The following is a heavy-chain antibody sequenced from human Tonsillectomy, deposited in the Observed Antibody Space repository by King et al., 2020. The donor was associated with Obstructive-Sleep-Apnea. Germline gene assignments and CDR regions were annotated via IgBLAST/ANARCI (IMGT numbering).Heavy chain of an antibody. D-gene: IGHD5-12*01. CDR1: GFSFSDYS. CDR2: ISDSSSYT. V-gene: IGHV3-11*06. J-gene: IGHJ4*02. Sequence: QVQLVESGGGLVKPGGSLRLSCAASGFSFSDYSVTWIRQAPGKGLEWVSYISDSSSYTNYADSVKGRFTISRDNAKYSVYLQMHSLRAEDTAVYYCARVMSGFGGYGYGRDRYYFDYWGQGTLVTVSS. CDR3: ARVMSGFGGYGYGRDRYYFDY.